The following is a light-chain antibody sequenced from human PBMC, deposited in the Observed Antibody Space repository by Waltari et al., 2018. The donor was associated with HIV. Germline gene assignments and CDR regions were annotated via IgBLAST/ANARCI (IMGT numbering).Light chain of an antibody. Sequence: DVQLTQSPSTLSASVGDRVIITCRADQNIGNWVAWYHQKPGQVPDLLIYKASNLRSGVPLRFSGSGSGAEFTLAIKSLQSEDVGSYFWQYYYKFWTFGQGTRVEI. CDR3: QYYYKFWT. J-gene: IGKJ1*01. CDR2: KAS. CDR1: QNIGNW. V-gene: IGKV1-5*03.